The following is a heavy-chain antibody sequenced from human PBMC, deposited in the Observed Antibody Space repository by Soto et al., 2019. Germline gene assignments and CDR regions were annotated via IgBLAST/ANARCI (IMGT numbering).Heavy chain of an antibody. CDR3: ARTADKITFGGVIDR. V-gene: IGHV3-11*01. J-gene: IGHJ5*02. CDR2: ISSSGSTI. D-gene: IGHD3-16*01. CDR1: GFTFSDYY. Sequence: QVQLVESGGGLVKPGGSLRLSCAASGFTFSDYYMSWIRQAPGKGLEWVSYISSSGSTIYYADSVKGRFTISRDNAKNSLHLQMNSRREENTAVYYWARTADKITFGGVIDRWGQGTLVTVSS.